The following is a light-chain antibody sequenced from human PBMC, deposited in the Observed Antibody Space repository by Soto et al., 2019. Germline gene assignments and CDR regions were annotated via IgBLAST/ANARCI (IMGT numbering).Light chain of an antibody. CDR3: SSYCLSYGSIETSATVV. CDR1: SSNVGSYKL. J-gene: IGLJ2*01. CDR2: EVN. V-gene: IGLV2-23*02. Sequence: QSALTQPASVSGSPGQSITISCTGTSSNVGSYKLVSWYQQHPGKAPKLMIFEVNKRPSGVSNRFSGSKSGNTASLTISGLQAEDEAEYYCSSYCLSYGSIETSATVVFGGGTKVTVL.